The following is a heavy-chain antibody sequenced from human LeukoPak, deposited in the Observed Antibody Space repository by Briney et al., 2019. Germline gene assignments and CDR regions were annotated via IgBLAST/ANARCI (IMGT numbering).Heavy chain of an antibody. V-gene: IGHV3-7*01. Sequence: PGGSLRLSCVASGFTLSSYWMSWVRQVPGKGLEWVANIDGDGSTEAYVDSLKGRFTISRDNAKNSLYLQMNNLRVEDTAVYYCARGGAAFAESVYWGQGTLVTVSS. CDR2: IDGDGSTE. CDR3: ARGGAAFAESVY. CDR1: GFTLSSYW. J-gene: IGHJ4*02. D-gene: IGHD3-3*01.